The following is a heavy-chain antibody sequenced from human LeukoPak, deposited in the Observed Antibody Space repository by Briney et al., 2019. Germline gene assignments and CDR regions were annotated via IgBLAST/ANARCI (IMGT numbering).Heavy chain of an antibody. D-gene: IGHD1-26*01. J-gene: IGHJ4*02. CDR3: ASDPGVGATFGGN. Sequence: GGSLRLSCAASGFTFSSYAMHWVRQAPGKGLEWVAVISYDGSNKYYADSVKGRFTISRDNAKNSLYLQMNSLRAEDTAVYYCASDPGVGATFGGNWGQGTLVTVSS. CDR1: GFTFSSYA. CDR2: ISYDGSNK. V-gene: IGHV3-30-3*01.